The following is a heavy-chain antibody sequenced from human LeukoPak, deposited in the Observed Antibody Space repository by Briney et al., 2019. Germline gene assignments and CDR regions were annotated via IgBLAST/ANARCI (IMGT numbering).Heavy chain of an antibody. CDR3: ARGGRCSGDNCYATLYDY. V-gene: IGHV3-53*01. Sequence: GSLRLSCAASGFTVSSNYMSWVRQAPGKGLEWVSIIYSGGSTFYADSVKGRFTISRDDAKNSLYLQMNGLRPEDTAIYYCARGGRCSGDNCYATLYDYWGQGALVTVSS. CDR2: IYSGGST. J-gene: IGHJ4*02. CDR1: GFTVSSNY. D-gene: IGHD2-15*01.